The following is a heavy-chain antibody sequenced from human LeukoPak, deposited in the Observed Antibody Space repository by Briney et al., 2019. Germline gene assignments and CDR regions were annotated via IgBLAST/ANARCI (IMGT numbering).Heavy chain of an antibody. V-gene: IGHV1-69*04. J-gene: IGHJ3*02. D-gene: IGHD5-18*01. CDR2: IIPILGIA. Sequence: SVKVSCKASGYTFTSYGISWVRQAPGQGLEWMGRIIPILGIANYAQKFQGRVTITADKSTSTAYMELSSLRSEDTAVYYYAIPRGYSYGDAFDIWGQGTMVTVSS. CDR3: AIPRGYSYGDAFDI. CDR1: GYTFTSYG.